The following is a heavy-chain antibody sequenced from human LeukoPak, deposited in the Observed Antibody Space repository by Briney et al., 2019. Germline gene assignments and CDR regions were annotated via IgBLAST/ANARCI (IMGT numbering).Heavy chain of an antibody. V-gene: IGHV4-61*02. J-gene: IGHJ3*02. CDR1: GGSISSGSYY. CDR2: IYTSGST. CDR3: ARSNLGMVDDAFDI. Sequence: SETLSLTCTVSGGSISSGSYYWSWIRQPAGKGLEWIGRIYTSGSTNYNPSLKSRVTISVDTSKNQFSLKLSSVTAADTAVYYCARSNLGMVDDAFDIWGQGTMVTVSS. D-gene: IGHD7-27*01.